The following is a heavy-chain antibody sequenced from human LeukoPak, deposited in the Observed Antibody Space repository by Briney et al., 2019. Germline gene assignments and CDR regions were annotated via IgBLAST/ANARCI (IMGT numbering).Heavy chain of an antibody. J-gene: IGHJ4*02. Sequence: PGGSLRLSCAASGFTFSSYSMNWVRQAPGKGLEWVSYISSSSSTIYYADSVKGRFTIPRDNAKNSLYLQMNSLRAEDTAVYYCARGIGLRSNYFDYWGQGTLVTVSS. D-gene: IGHD5-12*01. CDR3: ARGIGLRSNYFDY. CDR1: GFTFSSYS. V-gene: IGHV3-48*01. CDR2: ISSSSSTI.